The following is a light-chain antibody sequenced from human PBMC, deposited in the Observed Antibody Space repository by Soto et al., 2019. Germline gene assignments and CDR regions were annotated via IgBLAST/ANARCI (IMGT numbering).Light chain of an antibody. Sequence: SPLTQPTSVSGPPGQSITLPCPGTNICAGSYNLISWYQQHPGKAPKRMIYEANKRPSGVSNRFSGSKSGNTASLTISGLQAEDEAEYFCCTYASTSTSLVFGTGTKVTVL. J-gene: IGLJ1*01. V-gene: IGLV2-23*01. CDR2: EAN. CDR1: NICAGSYNL. CDR3: CTYASTSTSLV.